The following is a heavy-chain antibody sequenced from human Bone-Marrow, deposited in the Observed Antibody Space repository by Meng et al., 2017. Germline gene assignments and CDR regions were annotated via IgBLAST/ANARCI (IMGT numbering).Heavy chain of an antibody. J-gene: IGHJ4*02. CDR1: GGSFSGYY. CDR2: INHSGST. D-gene: IGHD4-11*01. V-gene: IGHV4-34*01. Sequence: QVQLQQWGAGRLKPSETLSLTCAVYGGSFSGYYWSWIRQPPGKGLEWIGEINHSGSTNYNPSLESRATISVDTSQNNLSLKLSSVTAADSAVYYCARGPTTMAHDFDYWGQGTLVTVSS. CDR3: ARGPTTMAHDFDY.